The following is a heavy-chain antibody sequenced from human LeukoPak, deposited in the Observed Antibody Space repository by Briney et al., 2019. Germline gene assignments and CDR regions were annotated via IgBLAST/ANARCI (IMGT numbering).Heavy chain of an antibody. J-gene: IGHJ4*02. V-gene: IGHV1-3*03. CDR2: INAGNGNT. D-gene: IGHD6-19*01. Sequence: ASVKVSCKASGYTFTSYAMHWVRQAPGQRLEWMGWINAGNGNTKYSQEFQGRVTITRDTSASTAYMELSSPRSEDMAVYYCARGRYSSGYDYWGQGTLVTVSS. CDR1: GYTFTSYA. CDR3: ARGRYSSGYDY.